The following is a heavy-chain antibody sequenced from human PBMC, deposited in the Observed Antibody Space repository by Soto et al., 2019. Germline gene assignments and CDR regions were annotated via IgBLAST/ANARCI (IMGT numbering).Heavy chain of an antibody. V-gene: IGHV4-39*01. Sequence: SETLSLTCTVSGSSINSSGYYWGWIRQPPGKGLEWIGSMFYGVSTYYNPSLKSRVTVSVDTSKNQFSLNLRSVTAADTAVYYCARLPSRHLVDSWGQGTPV. CDR2: MFYGVST. D-gene: IGHD2-15*01. J-gene: IGHJ4*02. CDR3: ARLPSRHLVDS. CDR1: GSSINSSGYY.